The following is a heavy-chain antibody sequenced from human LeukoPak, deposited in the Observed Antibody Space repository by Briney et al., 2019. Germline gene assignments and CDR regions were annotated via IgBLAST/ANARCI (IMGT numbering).Heavy chain of an antibody. CDR1: GFTFSSYS. Sequence: PGGSLRLSCAASGFTFSSYSMNWVRQAPGKGLEWVSYISSSSSTIYYADSVKGRFTISGDNAKNSLYLQMNSLRAEDTAVYYCARDPYNWNSVDAFDIWGQGTMVTVSS. CDR3: ARDPYNWNSVDAFDI. V-gene: IGHV3-48*01. CDR2: ISSSSSTI. J-gene: IGHJ3*02. D-gene: IGHD1-7*01.